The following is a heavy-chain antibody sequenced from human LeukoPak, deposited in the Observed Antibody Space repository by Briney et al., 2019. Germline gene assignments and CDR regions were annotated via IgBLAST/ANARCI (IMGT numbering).Heavy chain of an antibody. Sequence: GGSLRLSCAASGFTFSSYAMHWVRQAPGKGLEWVAVISYDGSNKYYADSVKGRLTISRDNSKNTLYLQMNSLRAEDTAVYYCATGPAENGMDVWGQGTTVTVSS. J-gene: IGHJ6*02. CDR1: GFTFSSYA. CDR3: ATGPAENGMDV. CDR2: ISYDGSNK. V-gene: IGHV3-30*04.